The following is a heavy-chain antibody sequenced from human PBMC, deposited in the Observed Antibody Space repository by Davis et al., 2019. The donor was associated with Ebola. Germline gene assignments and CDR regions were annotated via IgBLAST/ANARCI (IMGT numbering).Heavy chain of an antibody. J-gene: IGHJ4*02. D-gene: IGHD6-13*01. CDR2: ISRSSSTI. V-gene: IGHV3-48*01. CDR3: ARGPSTGNSFSY. Sequence: AGSLRLSCAASGFTFSSYSMNWVRQAPGKGLEWVSYISRSSSTIYYADSVKGRFIISRDNAKHSLYLQMNSLSVEDTAVYYCARGPSTGNSFSYWGQGTLVTVSS. CDR1: GFTFSSYS.